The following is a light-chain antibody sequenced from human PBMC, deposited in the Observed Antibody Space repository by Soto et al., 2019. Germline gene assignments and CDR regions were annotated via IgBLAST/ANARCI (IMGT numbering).Light chain of an antibody. V-gene: IGKV1-39*01. J-gene: IGKJ5*01. CDR3: QQSYSTPFT. Sequence: QITQSPSSVSASVGDRVSITCQASQDIGNYLNWYQQIPGKAPKLLIFDASNLESGVPSRFSGSGSGTDFTLTISSLQPEDFATYYCQQSYSTPFTFGQGTRLEIK. CDR1: QDIGNY. CDR2: DAS.